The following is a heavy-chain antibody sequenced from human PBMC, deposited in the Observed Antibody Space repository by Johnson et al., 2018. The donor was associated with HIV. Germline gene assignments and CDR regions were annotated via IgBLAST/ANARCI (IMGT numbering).Heavy chain of an antibody. CDR1: GFTFDDYG. Sequence: VQLVESGGGVVQPGRSLRLSCAASGFTFDDYGMSWVRQAPGKGLEWVSGINWNGGSTGYADSVKGRSTISRDNSKNTLYLQMNSLRAEDTAVYYCARVNEDLLYAFDIWGQGTMVTVSS. V-gene: IGHV3-20*04. CDR2: INWNGGST. CDR3: ARVNEDLLYAFDI. J-gene: IGHJ3*02. D-gene: IGHD1-1*01.